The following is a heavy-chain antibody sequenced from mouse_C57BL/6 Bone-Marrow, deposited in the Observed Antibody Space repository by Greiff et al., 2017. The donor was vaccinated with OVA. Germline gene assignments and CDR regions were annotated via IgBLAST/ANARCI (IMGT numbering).Heavy chain of an antibody. CDR3: ARGGFAY. Sequence: VQLQQPGAELVMPGASVKLSCTASGYTFTSYWMHWVKQRPGQGLEWIGEIDPSDSYTNYNQKFKGKSTLTVDKSSSTAYMQLSSLTSEDSAVYYCARGGFAYWGQGTLVTVSA. V-gene: IGHV1-69*01. CDR2: IDPSDSYT. CDR1: GYTFTSYW. J-gene: IGHJ3*01.